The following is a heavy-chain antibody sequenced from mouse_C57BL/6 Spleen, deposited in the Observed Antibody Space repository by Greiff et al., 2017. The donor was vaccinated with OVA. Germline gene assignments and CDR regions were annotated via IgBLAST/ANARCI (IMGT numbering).Heavy chain of an antibody. Sequence: QVQLQQPGTELVKPGASVKLSCKASGYTFTSYWMQWVKQRPGQGLEWIGNINPSNGGTNYNDKFKSKATLTVDKSSSTAYMQLSSLTSEDSAVYYGARRGDSSQYYFDYWGQGTTLTVSS. CDR2: INPSNGGT. J-gene: IGHJ2*01. CDR1: GYTFTSYW. D-gene: IGHD1-1*01. CDR3: ARRGDSSQYYFDY. V-gene: IGHV1-53*01.